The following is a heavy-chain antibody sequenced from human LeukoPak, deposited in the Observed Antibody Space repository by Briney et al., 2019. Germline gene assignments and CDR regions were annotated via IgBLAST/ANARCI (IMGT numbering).Heavy chain of an antibody. CDR1: GGSISSHY. Sequence: SETLSLTCTVSGGSISSHYWSWIRQPPGKGLEWIGYIYYSGSTNYNPSLKSRVTISVDTSKNQFSLKLSSVTAADTAVYFCARVTDYYASGTYYNVFDYWGQGTLVTVSS. V-gene: IGHV4-59*11. CDR2: IYYSGST. D-gene: IGHD3-10*01. J-gene: IGHJ4*02. CDR3: ARVTDYYASGTYYNVFDY.